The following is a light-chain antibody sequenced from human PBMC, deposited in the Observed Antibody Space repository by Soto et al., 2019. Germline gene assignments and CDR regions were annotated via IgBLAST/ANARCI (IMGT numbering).Light chain of an antibody. Sequence: QSALTQPASVSGSPGQSITISCTGTSSDLGTYNYVSWYQKHPGKAPRLMIYEVTNRPSGVSSRFSGSKSGITASLTISGLQAEDEAHYYCSSYTTSSTWVFGGGTKVTVL. CDR1: SSDLGTYNY. V-gene: IGLV2-14*01. CDR2: EVT. CDR3: SSYTTSSTWV. J-gene: IGLJ3*02.